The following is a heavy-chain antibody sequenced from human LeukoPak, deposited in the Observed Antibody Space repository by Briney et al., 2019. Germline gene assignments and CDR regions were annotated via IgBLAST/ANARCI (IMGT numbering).Heavy chain of an antibody. Sequence: ASVKVSCKASGYTFTSYYMHWVRQAPGQGLEWMGIINPSGGSTSYAQRFQGRVTMTRDTSTSTVYMELSSLRPEDTAVYYCASGSVAGTLDYWGQGTLVTVSS. V-gene: IGHV1-46*01. CDR1: GYTFTSYY. CDR2: INPSGGST. CDR3: ASGSVAGTLDY. J-gene: IGHJ4*02. D-gene: IGHD6-19*01.